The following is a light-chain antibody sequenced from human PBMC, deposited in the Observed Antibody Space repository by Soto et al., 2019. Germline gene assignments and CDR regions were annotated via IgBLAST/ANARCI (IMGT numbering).Light chain of an antibody. CDR3: QQRINWPPRT. V-gene: IGKV3-11*01. CDR2: DAS. Sequence: EIVLTQSPATLSLSPGERATLSCRASQSVSSYLAWYQQKPGQAPRLLIYDASNRATGIPARFSGSGSGTDFTLTISSLEPEDFVVYYCQQRINWPPRTFGQGTTVEIK. CDR1: QSVSSY. J-gene: IGKJ1*01.